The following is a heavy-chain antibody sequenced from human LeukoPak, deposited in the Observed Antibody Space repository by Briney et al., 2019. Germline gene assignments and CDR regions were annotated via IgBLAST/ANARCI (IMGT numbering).Heavy chain of an antibody. D-gene: IGHD3-10*01. CDR1: GGSISSGGYY. V-gene: IGHV4-31*03. J-gene: IGHJ5*02. CDR3: ARGVPRFGELTGWFDP. CDR2: IYYSGST. Sequence: SETLSLTCTVSGGSISSGGYYWSWIRQHPGKGLEWIGYIYYSGSTYYNPSLKSRVTISVDTSKNQLSLKLSTVTAADTAVYYCARGVPRFGELTGWFDPWGQGTLVTVSS.